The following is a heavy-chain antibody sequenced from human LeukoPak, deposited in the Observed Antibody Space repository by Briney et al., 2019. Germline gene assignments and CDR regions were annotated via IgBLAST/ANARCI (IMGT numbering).Heavy chain of an antibody. CDR2: IYYSGST. Sequence: PSETLSLTCTVSGGSISSGGYYWSWIRQHPGKGLEWIGYIYYSGSTYYNPSLKSRVTISVDTSKNQFSLKLSSVTAADTAVYYCASGVPPAYGFDPWGQGTLVTVSS. V-gene: IGHV4-31*03. J-gene: IGHJ5*02. D-gene: IGHD2-8*01. CDR1: GGSISSGGYY. CDR3: ASGVPPAYGFDP.